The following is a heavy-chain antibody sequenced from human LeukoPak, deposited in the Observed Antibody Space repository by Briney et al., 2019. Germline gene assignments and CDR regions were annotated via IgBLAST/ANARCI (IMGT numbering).Heavy chain of an antibody. CDR1: GFTFSSYW. D-gene: IGHD3-3*01. CDR2: IKQDGSEK. J-gene: IGHJ6*02. V-gene: IGHV3-7*05. Sequence: PGGSLRLSCAASGFTFSSYWMSWVRQAPGKGLEWVANIKQDGSEKYYVDSVKGRFTISRDNAKNSLYLQMNSLRAEDTAVYYCARLEPSGTIFGVVTGYGMDVWGQGTTVTVSS. CDR3: ARLEPSGTIFGVVTGYGMDV.